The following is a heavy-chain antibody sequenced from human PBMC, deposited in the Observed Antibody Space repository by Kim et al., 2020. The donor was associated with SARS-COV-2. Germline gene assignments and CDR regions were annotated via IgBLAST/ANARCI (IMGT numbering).Heavy chain of an antibody. CDR3: ASDGGRGPDYYGMDV. CDR2: ISYDGSNK. CDR1: GFTFSSYA. Sequence: GGSLRLSCAASGFTFSSYAMHWVRQAPGKGLEWVAVISYDGSNKYYADSVKGRFTISRDNSKNTLYLQMNSLRAEDTAVYYCASDGGRGPDYYGMDVWGQGTTVTVSS. V-gene: IGHV3-30-3*01. D-gene: IGHD2-15*01. J-gene: IGHJ6*02.